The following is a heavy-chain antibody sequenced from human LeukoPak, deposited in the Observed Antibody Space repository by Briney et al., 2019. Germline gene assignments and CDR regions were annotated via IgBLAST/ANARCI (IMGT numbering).Heavy chain of an antibody. V-gene: IGHV3-30-3*01. D-gene: IGHD3-22*01. Sequence: GGSLRLSCAASGFTFSSYAMPWVRQAPGKGLEWVAVISYDGSNKYYADSVKGRFTISRDNSKNTLYLQMNSLRAEDTAVYYCARDYDYYDSSGYNPVDYWGQGTLVTVSS. CDR3: ARDYDYYDSSGYNPVDY. CDR1: GFTFSSYA. J-gene: IGHJ4*02. CDR2: ISYDGSNK.